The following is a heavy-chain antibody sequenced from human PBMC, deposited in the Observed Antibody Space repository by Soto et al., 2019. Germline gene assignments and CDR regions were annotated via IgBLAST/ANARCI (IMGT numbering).Heavy chain of an antibody. D-gene: IGHD2-2*01. CDR3: AKARCSTTNCYVPDY. CDR2: ISGSGGSP. J-gene: IGHJ4*02. V-gene: IGHV3-23*01. Sequence: PGGSLRLSCAASGFTFSTYTMSWVRQAPGKGLEWVSVISGSGGSPSYADSVQGRFTISRDNPKNTLYLQMSSLRVEDTAMYYCAKARCSTTNCYVPDYWGQGTLVTVSS. CDR1: GFTFSTYT.